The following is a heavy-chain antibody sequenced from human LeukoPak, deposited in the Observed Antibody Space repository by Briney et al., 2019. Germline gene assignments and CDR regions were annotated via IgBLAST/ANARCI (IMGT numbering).Heavy chain of an antibody. D-gene: IGHD6-25*01. CDR3: ARNFAATPCYFDY. CDR2: ISSSSSYI. J-gene: IGHJ4*02. V-gene: IGHV3-21*01. Sequence: GGSLRLSCAASGFTFSSYSMNWVRQARGKGLEWVSSISSSSSYIYYADSVKGRCTISRDNAKNSLYLQMNSLRTEDTAVYYRARNFAATPCYFDYWGQGTLVSVSA. CDR1: GFTFSSYS.